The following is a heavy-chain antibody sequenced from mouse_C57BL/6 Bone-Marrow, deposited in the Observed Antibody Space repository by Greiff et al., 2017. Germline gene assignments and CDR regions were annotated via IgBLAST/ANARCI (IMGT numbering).Heavy chain of an antibody. J-gene: IGHJ4*01. D-gene: IGHD1-1*01. CDR1: GFTFSDYG. Sequence: VASGGGLVKPGGSLKLSCAASGFTFSDYGMHWVRQAPEKGLEWVAYISSGCSTIYYADTVKGRFTITGDNAKNTLFLQMTSLRSEDTAIYCCARPGDGWAMDYWGQGTSVTVSS. CDR3: ARPGDGWAMDY. CDR2: ISSGCSTI. V-gene: IGHV5-17*01.